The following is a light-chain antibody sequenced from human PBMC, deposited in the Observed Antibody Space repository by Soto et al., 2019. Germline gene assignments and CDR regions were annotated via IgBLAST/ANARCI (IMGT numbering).Light chain of an antibody. V-gene: IGLV1-44*01. J-gene: IGLJ1*01. CDR2: TAG. Sequence: QSVLSHPLSASSSPGQRVTISCSGGSSNIGSNTVAWYQHLPGTAPPRLIFTAGQRPSGVPGRFSGSKSGTSASLAISGLQSEDEGDYYCSAWDNSLTGYVFGPGTKVTVL. CDR3: SAWDNSLTGYV. CDR1: SSNIGSNT.